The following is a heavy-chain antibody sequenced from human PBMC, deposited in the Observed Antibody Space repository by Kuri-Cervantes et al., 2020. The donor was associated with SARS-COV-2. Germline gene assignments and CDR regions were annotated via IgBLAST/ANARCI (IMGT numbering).Heavy chain of an antibody. V-gene: IGHV3-30*18. CDR3: AKIPFYDSSGYYSNY. CDR2: ISYDTRNK. D-gene: IGHD3-22*01. J-gene: IGHJ4*02. Sequence: GGSLRHSCAASGFTFSSYAMSWVRQAPGKGLEWVAVISYDTRNKYYADSVKGRFTISRDNSKNTLYLQVNSLRAEDTAVYYCAKIPFYDSSGYYSNYWGQGTLVTDSS. CDR1: GFTFSSYA.